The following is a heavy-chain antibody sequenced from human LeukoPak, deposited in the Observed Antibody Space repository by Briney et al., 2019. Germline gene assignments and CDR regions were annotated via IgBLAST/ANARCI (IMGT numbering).Heavy chain of an antibody. V-gene: IGHV3-73*01. Sequence: GGSLRLSCAASGFTFSGSAMHWVRQASGKGLEWVGRIRSKANSYATAYAASVKGRFTISRDDSKNTAYLQMNSLKTEDTAVYYCARGGGYASPIGYWGQGALVTVSS. CDR2: IRSKANSYAT. CDR3: ARGGGYASPIGY. D-gene: IGHD5-12*01. J-gene: IGHJ4*02. CDR1: GFTFSGSA.